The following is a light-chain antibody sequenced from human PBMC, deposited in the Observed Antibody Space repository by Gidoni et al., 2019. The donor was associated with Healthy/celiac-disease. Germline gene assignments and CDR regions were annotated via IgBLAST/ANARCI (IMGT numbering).Light chain of an antibody. CDR1: QSIRSY. CDR3: QQSYSTPFT. CDR2: AAS. Sequence: DIQMPPSPSSLSASVGDRVTITCRASQSIRSYLNWYQQKPGKAPKLLIYAASSLQSGVTSRFSGSGSGTDFTLPISSMKPEDFATYYCQQSYSTPFTFGGGTKVEIK. J-gene: IGKJ4*01. V-gene: IGKV1-39*01.